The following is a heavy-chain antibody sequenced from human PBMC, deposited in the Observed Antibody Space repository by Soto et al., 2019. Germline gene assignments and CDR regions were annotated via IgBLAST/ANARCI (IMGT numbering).Heavy chain of an antibody. Sequence: PGGSLILSCAASGFTFSSYGMSWVRQAPGKGLQWVAGISGSGGSTYYADSVKGRFTISRDNSKNSLYLQMNSLRAEDTAVYYCASGRGSDYWGQGTLVTVSS. J-gene: IGHJ4*02. D-gene: IGHD2-15*01. CDR2: ISGSGGST. CDR3: ASGRGSDY. V-gene: IGHV3-23*01. CDR1: GFTFSSYG.